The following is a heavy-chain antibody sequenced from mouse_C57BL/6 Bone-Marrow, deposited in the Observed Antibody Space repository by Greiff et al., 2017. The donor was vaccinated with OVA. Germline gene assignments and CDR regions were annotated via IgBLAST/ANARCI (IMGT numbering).Heavy chain of an antibody. CDR2: IYPKSSNT. D-gene: IGHD1-1*01. CDR1: GYTFTSYG. J-gene: IGHJ2*01. V-gene: IGHV1-81*01. Sequence: QVQLQQSGAELARPGASVKLSCKASGYTFTSYGISWVKQRTGPVLEWIGKIYPKSSNTNYNEKFKSKATLTADKTSSTAYMEHRSLTSEDAAVYFRARKLSRTPDHWGQGTTLTVSS. CDR3: ARKLSRTPDH.